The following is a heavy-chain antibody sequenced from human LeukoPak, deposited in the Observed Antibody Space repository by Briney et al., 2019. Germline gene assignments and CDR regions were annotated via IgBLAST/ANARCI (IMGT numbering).Heavy chain of an antibody. V-gene: IGHV3-30-3*01. Sequence: GGSLRLSCEASGFTFSSYAMHWVRQAPGKGLEWVAVISYDGSNKYYADSVKGRFTISRDNSKNTLYLQMNSLRAEDTAVYYCARTNIYYFDYWGQGTLVTVSS. CDR3: ARTNIYYFDY. CDR1: GFTFSSYA. CDR2: ISYDGSNK. D-gene: IGHD3-3*02. J-gene: IGHJ4*02.